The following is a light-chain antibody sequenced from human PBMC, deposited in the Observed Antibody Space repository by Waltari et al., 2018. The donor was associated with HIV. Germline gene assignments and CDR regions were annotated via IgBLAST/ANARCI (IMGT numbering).Light chain of an antibody. Sequence: DIQMPQSPSSLSASVGDRVTITCRASQAIGPYFNWYQQKPGTAPRLLIYGAYNLQSGVPSRFIGSGSGTDFTLIISSLQSEDFATYFCQQSYTSPPTFGQGTRVEV. CDR3: QQSYTSPPT. CDR1: QAIGPY. J-gene: IGKJ1*01. CDR2: GAY. V-gene: IGKV1-39*01.